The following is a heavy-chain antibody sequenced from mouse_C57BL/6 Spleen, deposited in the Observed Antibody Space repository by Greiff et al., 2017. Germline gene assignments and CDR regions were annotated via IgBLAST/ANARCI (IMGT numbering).Heavy chain of an antibody. J-gene: IGHJ4*01. D-gene: IGHD4-1*01. CDR3: ARRLGRKDYYAMDY. V-gene: IGHV5-6*02. CDR1: GFTFSSYG. CDR2: ISSGGSYT. Sequence: EVKLMESGGDLVKPGGSLKLSCEASGFTFSSYGMSWVRQTPDKRLEWVATISSGGSYTYYPDSVKGRFTISRDNAKNTLYLQMSSLKSEDTAMYYCARRLGRKDYYAMDYWGQGTSVTVSS.